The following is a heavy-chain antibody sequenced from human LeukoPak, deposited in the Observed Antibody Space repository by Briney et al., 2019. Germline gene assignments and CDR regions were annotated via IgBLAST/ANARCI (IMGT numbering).Heavy chain of an antibody. CDR2: IYSSGNT. J-gene: IGHJ4*02. Sequence: PGGSLRLSCAASGFTVSSNCMSWVRQAPGKGLEWVSVIYSSGNTYYADSVKGRFTISRDNSKNTVYLQMNSLRAEDTAVYYCARNSRDGYNYSDYWGQGTLVTVSS. V-gene: IGHV3-53*01. CDR1: GFTVSSNC. CDR3: ARNSRDGYNYSDY. D-gene: IGHD5-24*01.